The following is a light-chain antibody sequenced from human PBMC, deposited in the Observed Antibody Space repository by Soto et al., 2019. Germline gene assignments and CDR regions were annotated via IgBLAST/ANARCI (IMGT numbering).Light chain of an antibody. Sequence: DIRMTQSPSSVSASVGDRVTITCRASQNINSWLAWYQQKPGKAPKLLIFAASSLQSGVPSRFSGSGSGTDFTLTISSLQPEDFATYYCQQANSFPMYTFGQGTKVEIK. CDR3: QQANSFPMYT. J-gene: IGKJ2*01. V-gene: IGKV1-12*01. CDR2: AAS. CDR1: QNINSW.